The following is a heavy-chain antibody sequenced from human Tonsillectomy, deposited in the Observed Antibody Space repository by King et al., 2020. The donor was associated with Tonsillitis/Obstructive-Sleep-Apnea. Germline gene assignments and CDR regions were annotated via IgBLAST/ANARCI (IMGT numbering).Heavy chain of an antibody. V-gene: IGHV3-15*07. J-gene: IGHJ4*02. Sequence: VQLVESGGGLVKPGGSLRLSCAASGFTFSNAWRNGFRQPPGKGLEWVGRIKSKTDGGTTDYAAPVKGRFTISRDDSKNTLYLQMNSLKTEDTAVYYCTTKGDYVWGSYRYRYDYWGQGTLVTVSS. CDR2: IKSKTDGGTT. CDR1: GFTFSNAW. CDR3: TTKGDYVWGSYRYRYDY. D-gene: IGHD3-16*02.